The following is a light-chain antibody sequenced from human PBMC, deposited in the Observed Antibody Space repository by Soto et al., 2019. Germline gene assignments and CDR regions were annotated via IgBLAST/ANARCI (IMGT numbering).Light chain of an antibody. J-gene: IGKJ3*01. CDR3: QQYGTSVT. CDR2: GAS. V-gene: IGKV3-20*01. CDR1: QSVSSSH. Sequence: EIVLTQSPGTLSLSPGERATLSCRASQSVSSSHLAWYQQRPGQAPRLLIYGASNRVTGIPDRFSGSGSGTEFTLTISRLESEDFAVYYCQQYGTSVTFGPGPKVDI.